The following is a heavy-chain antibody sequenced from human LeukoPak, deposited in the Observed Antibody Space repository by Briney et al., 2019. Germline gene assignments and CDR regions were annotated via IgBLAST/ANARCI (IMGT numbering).Heavy chain of an antibody. CDR3: ARDSRNRHITGTTSYFDY. D-gene: IGHD1-20*01. V-gene: IGHV4-4*07. CDR2: MYATGTT. J-gene: IGHJ4*02. CDR1: DTSINTYY. Sequence: PSETLSLTCTVSDTSINTYYWSWIRQPAGKGLEWIGHMYATGTTNYNPSLKRRVTMSIDTSKNQFSLNLRSVTAADTAVYYCARDSRNRHITGTTSYFDYWGQGTLVTVSS.